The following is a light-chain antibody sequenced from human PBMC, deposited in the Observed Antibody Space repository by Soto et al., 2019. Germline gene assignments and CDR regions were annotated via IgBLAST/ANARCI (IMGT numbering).Light chain of an antibody. CDR2: GAS. CDR3: QHYGSSLSIT. V-gene: IGKV3-20*01. Sequence: EIVLTQSPGTLSLSPGERATLSCRASQSVSCNYLAWYQQKPGQAPRLLIYGASSRATGIPDRFSGSGSGTDFTLTISRLEPEDFAVYFCQHYGSSLSITFGQGTRLEIK. CDR1: QSVSCNY. J-gene: IGKJ5*01.